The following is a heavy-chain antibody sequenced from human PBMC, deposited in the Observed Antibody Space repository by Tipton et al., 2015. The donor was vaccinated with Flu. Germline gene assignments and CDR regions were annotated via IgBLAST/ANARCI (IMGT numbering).Heavy chain of an antibody. Sequence: SLRLSCAASGFTFSSYAMSWVRQAPGKGLEWVSAISGSGGSTYYADSVKGRFTISRDNSKNTLYLQMNSLRAEDTAAYYCAKGSHWNYGGDAFDIWGQGTMVTVSS. CDR3: AKGSHWNYGGDAFDI. CDR2: ISGSGGST. J-gene: IGHJ3*02. D-gene: IGHD1-7*01. V-gene: IGHV3-23*01. CDR1: GFTFSSYA.